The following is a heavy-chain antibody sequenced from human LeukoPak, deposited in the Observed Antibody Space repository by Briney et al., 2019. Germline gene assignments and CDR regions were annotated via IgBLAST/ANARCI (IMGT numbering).Heavy chain of an antibody. J-gene: IGHJ1*01. CDR1: AGTFSSYA. CDR3: ARDGYCRGGSCYFEYFQH. V-gene: IGHV1-69*13. D-gene: IGHD2-15*01. CDR2: IIPIFGTA. Sequence: SVKVSCKASAGTFSSYAISWVRQAPGQGLEWMGGIIPIFGTANYAQKFQGRVTITADESTSTAYMELSSLRSEDTAVYYCARDGYCRGGSCYFEYFQHWGQGTLVTVSS.